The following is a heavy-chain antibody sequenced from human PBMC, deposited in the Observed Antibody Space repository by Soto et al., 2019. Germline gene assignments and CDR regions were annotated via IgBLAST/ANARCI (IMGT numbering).Heavy chain of an antibody. CDR3: ARLRASSWYMGGYLDY. D-gene: IGHD6-13*01. Sequence: ASVKVSCKASGYTFTSYDINWVRQATGQGLEWMGWMKPNSGNTGHAQKFQGRVTMTRNTSISTAYMELSNLRAEDTAVYYCARLRASSWYMGGYLDYCGQGTLVTVSS. V-gene: IGHV1-8*01. CDR1: GYTFTSYD. CDR2: MKPNSGNT. J-gene: IGHJ4*02.